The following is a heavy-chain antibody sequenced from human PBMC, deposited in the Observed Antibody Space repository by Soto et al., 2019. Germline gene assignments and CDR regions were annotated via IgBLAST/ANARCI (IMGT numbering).Heavy chain of an antibody. Sequence: EVQLVESGGGLIQPGGSLRLSCAASGFTVSSDYMSWVRQAPGKGLEWVSVIYPGGSTYYADSVKGRFTFSRDNSKNTLYLQMNSLRVADTAVYYCARAYGGNPALFDPWGQGTLVTVSS. D-gene: IGHD4-17*01. J-gene: IGHJ5*02. CDR2: IYPGGST. V-gene: IGHV3-53*01. CDR3: ARAYGGNPALFDP. CDR1: GFTVSSDY.